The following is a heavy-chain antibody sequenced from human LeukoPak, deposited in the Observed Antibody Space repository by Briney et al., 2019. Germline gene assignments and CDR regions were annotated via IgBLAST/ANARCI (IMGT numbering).Heavy chain of an antibody. CDR1: GYTFTSYG. J-gene: IGHJ5*02. CDR2: ISAYNGNT. Sequence: ASVKVSCKASGYTFTSYGISWVRQAPGQGLEWMGWISAYNGNTNYAQKLQGRVTMTTDTSTSTAYMELRSLRSDDTSVYYCPRDSVVVVAASDWFDPWGQGTLVTVSS. D-gene: IGHD2-15*01. V-gene: IGHV1-18*01. CDR3: PRDSVVVVAASDWFDP.